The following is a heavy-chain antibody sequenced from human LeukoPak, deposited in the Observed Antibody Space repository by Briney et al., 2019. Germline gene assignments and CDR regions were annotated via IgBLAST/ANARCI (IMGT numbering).Heavy chain of an antibody. CDR1: GFTFSTYA. CDR2: LSGNGNTI. CDR3: AKLGY. J-gene: IGHJ4*02. V-gene: IGHV3-23*01. Sequence: GGSLRLSCAASGFTFSTYAMSWVRQAPGKGLECVSALSGNGNTIYYADSVKGRFTISRDNSKNTLYLQMNSLRAEDTAVYYCAKLGYWGQGTLVTVSS. D-gene: IGHD7-27*01.